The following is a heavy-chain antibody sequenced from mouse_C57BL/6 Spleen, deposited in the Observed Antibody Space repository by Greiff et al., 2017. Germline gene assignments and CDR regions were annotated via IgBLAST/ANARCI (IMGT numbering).Heavy chain of an antibody. D-gene: IGHD3-2*02. Sequence: QVQLKQSGPGLVAPSQSLSITCTVSGFSLTSYAISWVRQPPGKGLEWLGVIWTGGGTNYNSALKSRLSISKDNSKSQVFLKMNSLQTDDTARYYCARNFKTAQATGWFAYWGQGTLVTVSA. CDR3: ARNFKTAQATGWFAY. V-gene: IGHV2-9-1*01. J-gene: IGHJ3*01. CDR1: GFSLTSYA. CDR2: IWTGGGT.